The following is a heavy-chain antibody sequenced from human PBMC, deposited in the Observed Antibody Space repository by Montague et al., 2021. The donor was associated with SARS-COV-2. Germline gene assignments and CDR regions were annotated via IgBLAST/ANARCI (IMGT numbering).Heavy chain of an antibody. Sequence: SETLSLTCTVSVYSISSGYYWGWIRQPPGKGLEWIGNIYLSGSTYYNPSLNSRVTISVDTSKNQFSLQLRSVTAADTAVYYCARDGITWLHVWSWFDPWGQGTLVTVSS. CDR1: VYSISSGYY. D-gene: IGHD5-18*01. J-gene: IGHJ5*02. V-gene: IGHV4-38-2*02. CDR2: IYLSGST. CDR3: ARDGITWLHVWSWFDP.